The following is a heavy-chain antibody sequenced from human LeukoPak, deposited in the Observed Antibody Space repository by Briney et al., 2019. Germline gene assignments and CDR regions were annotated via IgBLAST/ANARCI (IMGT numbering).Heavy chain of an antibody. V-gene: IGHV3-48*04. CDR1: GFTFSSYS. CDR3: ASDSSGYGPDAFDI. CDR2: ISSSSSTT. J-gene: IGHJ3*02. D-gene: IGHD3-22*01. Sequence: PGGSLGLSCAASGFTFSSYSMNWVRQAPGKGLEWVSYISSSSSTTYYADSVKGRFTISRDNAKNTLYLQMNSLRAEDTAVYYCASDSSGYGPDAFDIWGQGTMVTVSS.